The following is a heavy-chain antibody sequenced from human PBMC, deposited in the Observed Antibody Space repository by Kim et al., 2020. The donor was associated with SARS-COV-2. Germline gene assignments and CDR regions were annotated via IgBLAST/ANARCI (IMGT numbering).Heavy chain of an antibody. CDR1: GFTFDNYA. Sequence: GGSLRLSCAASGFTFDNYAMHWVRQAPGKGLEWVSGISWDSSDIAYADSVKGRFTISRDNAKNSLYLQMNSLRAEDTALYYCAKGEGDYEAPFDTWGRGTLFTVSS. V-gene: IGHV3-9*01. CDR3: AKGEGDYEAPFDT. J-gene: IGHJ5*02. CDR2: ISWDSSDI. D-gene: IGHD4-17*01.